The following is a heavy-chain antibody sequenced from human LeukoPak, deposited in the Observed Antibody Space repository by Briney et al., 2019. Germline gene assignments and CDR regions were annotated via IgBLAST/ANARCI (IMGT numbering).Heavy chain of an antibody. CDR3: ARVKLGVLTGFDP. Sequence: ASVKVSCKASGYTFTGYYMHWVRQAPGQGLEWMGWINPNSGGTNYAQKFQGRVTMTRDTSISTAYMELSRLRFDDTAVYYCARVKLGVLTGFDPWGQGTLVTVSS. J-gene: IGHJ5*02. V-gene: IGHV1-2*02. CDR2: INPNSGGT. CDR1: GYTFTGYY. D-gene: IGHD4/OR15-4a*01.